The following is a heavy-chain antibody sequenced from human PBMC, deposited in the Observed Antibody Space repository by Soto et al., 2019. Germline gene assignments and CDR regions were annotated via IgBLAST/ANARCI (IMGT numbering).Heavy chain of an antibody. J-gene: IGHJ4*02. V-gene: IGHV1-69*04. D-gene: IGHD4-17*01. CDR2: IIPILGIA. Sequence: ASVKVSCKASGGTFSSYTISWVRQAPGQGLEWMGRIIPILGIANYAQKFQGRVTITADKSTSTAYMELSSLRSEDTAVYYCARDGAYGDYDYYFDYWGQGTLVTVSS. CDR1: GGTFSSYT. CDR3: ARDGAYGDYDYYFDY.